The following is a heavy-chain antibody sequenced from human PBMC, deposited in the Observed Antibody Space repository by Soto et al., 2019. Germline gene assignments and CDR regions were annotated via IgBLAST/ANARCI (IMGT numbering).Heavy chain of an antibody. CDR1: GFTFSAYW. J-gene: IGHJ6*02. CDR3: ASPVRGSPADV. Sequence: EVQLVESGGGLVQPGGSLRLSCEASGFTFSAYWMGWVRQAPGTGLQWVATIKTDGSEKYYVDSVTGRFTISRDNDKNSLYLQLNTLRAEDTGVYYCASPVRGSPADVWGQGTTVTVSS. CDR2: IKTDGSEK. V-gene: IGHV3-7*05. D-gene: IGHD3-16*01.